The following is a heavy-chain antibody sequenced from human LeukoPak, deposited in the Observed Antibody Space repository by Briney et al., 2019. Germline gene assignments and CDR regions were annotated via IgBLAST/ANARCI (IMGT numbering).Heavy chain of an antibody. J-gene: IGHJ6*03. V-gene: IGHV3-23*01. D-gene: IGHD2-2*01. CDR1: GFTFDSYA. CDR2: ISGGGGIT. Sequence: GGSLSLSCAASGFTFDSYAMTWVRQAPGKGLEWVSSISGGGGITSYAGSVKGRFTISRDNSKYTLFLQMNSLRAEDTAVYYCAKYGVDCSSTSCYPLYYMDVWGKGTTVTVSS. CDR3: AKYGVDCSSTSCYPLYYMDV.